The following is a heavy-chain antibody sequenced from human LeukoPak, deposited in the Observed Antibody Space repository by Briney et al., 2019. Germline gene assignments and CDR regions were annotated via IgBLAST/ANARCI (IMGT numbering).Heavy chain of an antibody. D-gene: IGHD1-26*01. CDR1: GYTLTELS. V-gene: IGHV1-24*01. Sequence: ASVKVSCKVSGYTLTELSTHWVRQAPGKGLEWMRGFDPEDGETIYAQKFQGRVTMTEDTSTDTAYMELSSLRSEDTAVYYCARVHSGTVWAFDIWGQGTMVTVSS. CDR3: ARVHSGTVWAFDI. J-gene: IGHJ3*02. CDR2: FDPEDGET.